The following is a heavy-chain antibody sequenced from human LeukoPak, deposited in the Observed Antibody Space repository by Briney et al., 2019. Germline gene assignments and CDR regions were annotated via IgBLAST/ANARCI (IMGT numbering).Heavy chain of an antibody. J-gene: IGHJ4*02. V-gene: IGHV3-23*01. D-gene: IGHD1-26*01. CDR3: ATAPYSGSYYAY. CDR1: GFTFSSYA. CDR2: ISGSGGST. Sequence: GGSLRLSCAASGFTFSSYAMSWVRQAPGKGLEWVSAISGSGGSTYYADSVKGRFTISRDNSKNTLYLQMNSLRAEDTAVYYCATAPYSGSYYAYWGQGTLVTVSS.